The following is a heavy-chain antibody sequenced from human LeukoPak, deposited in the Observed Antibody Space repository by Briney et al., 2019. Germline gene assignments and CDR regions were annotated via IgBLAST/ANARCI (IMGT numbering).Heavy chain of an antibody. CDR1: GYTFTSYD. J-gene: IGHJ4*02. V-gene: IGHV1-8*01. Sequence: ASVKVSCKASGYTFTSYDINWVRQATGQGLEWMGWMNPNSGNTGYAQKFQGRVTMTRNTSISTAYMELSSLRSEDTAVYYCARGLSSQVVVADATHFDYWGQGTLVTVSS. CDR3: ARGLSSQVVVADATHFDY. D-gene: IGHD2-15*01. CDR2: MNPNSGNT.